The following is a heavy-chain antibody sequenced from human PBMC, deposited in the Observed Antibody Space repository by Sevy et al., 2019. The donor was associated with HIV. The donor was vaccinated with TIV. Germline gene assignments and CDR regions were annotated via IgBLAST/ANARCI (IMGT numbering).Heavy chain of an antibody. J-gene: IGHJ6*02. V-gene: IGHV3-21*01. CDR3: ARDRDGSGSSGGYGMDV. D-gene: IGHD3-10*01. CDR1: EFTFSSYS. CDR2: ISSSSSYI. Sequence: GESLKISCVGSEFTFSSYSMNWVRQAPGKGLEWVSSISSSSSYIYYADSVKGRFTISRDNTKKSLPLQMNSLRAEDTAVYYCARDRDGSGSSGGYGMDVWGQGTTVTVSS.